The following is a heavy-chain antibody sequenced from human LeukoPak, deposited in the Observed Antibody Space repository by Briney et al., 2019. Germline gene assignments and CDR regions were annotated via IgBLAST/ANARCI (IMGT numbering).Heavy chain of an antibody. D-gene: IGHD4-11*01. CDR1: GGSFSGYY. CDR2: INHSGSI. Sequence: PSETLSLTCAVYGGSFSGYYWSWIRQPPGKGLEWIGEINHSGSINYNPSLKSRVTISVDTSKNQFSLKLSSVTAADTAVYYCARGRTTETTFYYYYGMDVWGQGTTVTVSS. CDR3: ARGRTTETTFYYYYGMDV. J-gene: IGHJ6*02. V-gene: IGHV4-34*01.